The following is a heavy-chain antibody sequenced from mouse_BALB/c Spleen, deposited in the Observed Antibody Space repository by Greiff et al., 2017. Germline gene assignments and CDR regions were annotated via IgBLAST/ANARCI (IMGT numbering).Heavy chain of an antibody. CDR3: ATCLDYAMDY. Sequence: EVKLQESGPGLVKPSQSLSLTCTVTGYSITSDYAWNWIRQFPGNKLEWMGYISYSGSTSYNPSLKSRISITRDTSKNQFFLQLNSVTTEDTATYYCATCLDYAMDYWGQGTSVTVSS. D-gene: IGHD6-1*01. V-gene: IGHV3-2*02. J-gene: IGHJ4*01. CDR2: ISYSGST. CDR1: GYSITSDYA.